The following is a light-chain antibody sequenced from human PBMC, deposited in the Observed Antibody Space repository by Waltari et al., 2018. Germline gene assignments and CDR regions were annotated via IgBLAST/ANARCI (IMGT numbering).Light chain of an antibody. V-gene: IGLV2-8*01. Sequence: QSALTQPPPASGSPGQSVTISCTGTSSDVGGYNYVSWYQQHPGKAPKPMIYEVSKRPSGVPDRFSGSKSGNTASLTVSGLQAEDEADYYCSSYAGSNNWVVFGGGTKLTVL. CDR2: EVS. CDR1: SSDVGGYNY. J-gene: IGLJ2*01. CDR3: SSYAGSNNWVV.